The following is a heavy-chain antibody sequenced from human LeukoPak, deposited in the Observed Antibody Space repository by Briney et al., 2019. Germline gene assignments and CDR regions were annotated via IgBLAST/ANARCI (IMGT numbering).Heavy chain of an antibody. J-gene: IGHJ4*02. V-gene: IGHV3-30*04. Sequence: RGRSLRLSCAASGFTFSSYAMHWVRQAPGKGLEWVAVISYDGSNKYYADSVKGRFTISRDNSKNTLYLQMNSLRAEDTAVYYCARESQAYYYGSGSPNYWGQGTLVTVSS. CDR2: ISYDGSNK. CDR1: GFTFSSYA. D-gene: IGHD3-10*01. CDR3: ARESQAYYYGSGSPNY.